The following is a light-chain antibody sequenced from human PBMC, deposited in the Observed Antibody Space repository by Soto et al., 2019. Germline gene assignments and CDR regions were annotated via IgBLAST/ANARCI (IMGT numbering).Light chain of an antibody. CDR2: GAS. V-gene: IGKV3-15*01. CDR1: QSVCSN. Sequence: EIVMTQSPATLSVSPGERATLSCRASQSVCSNLAWYQQKPGQAPRLLIYGASTRATGIPARFSGSGSGTEFTRTIISLQSEDFAVYYCQQYNNWPPLTFGRGSKVEIK. J-gene: IGKJ4*01. CDR3: QQYNNWPPLT.